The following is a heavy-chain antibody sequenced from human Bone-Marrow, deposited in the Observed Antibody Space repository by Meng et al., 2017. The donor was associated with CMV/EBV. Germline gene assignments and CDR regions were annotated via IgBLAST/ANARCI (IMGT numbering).Heavy chain of an antibody. D-gene: IGHD3-3*01. CDR3: AADSRFWSGYYHAFDS. CDR2: IVVGSGNT. CDR1: GFTFSNSA. V-gene: IGHV1-58*01. Sequence: SVKVSCKASGFTFSNSAVQWVRQARGQRLEWIGWIVVGSGNTNYAQKFQERVTITRDMSTSTAYMELSSLRSEDTAVYYCAADSRFWSGYYHAFDSWGQGTMVTVSS. J-gene: IGHJ3*02.